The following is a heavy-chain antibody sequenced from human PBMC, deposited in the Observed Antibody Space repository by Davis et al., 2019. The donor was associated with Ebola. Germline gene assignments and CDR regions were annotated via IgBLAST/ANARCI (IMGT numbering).Heavy chain of an antibody. Sequence: AASVKVSCKASGYTFSNFAMHWVRQAPGQRLEWMGWIYAVNGDTKYSQKFQGRVTMTTDTSTSTVYMELSSLRSEDTAVYYCARDGAVAKLFDYWGQGTLVTVSS. CDR2: IYAVNGDT. CDR3: ARDGAVAKLFDY. CDR1: GYTFSNFA. D-gene: IGHD6-19*01. J-gene: IGHJ4*02. V-gene: IGHV1-3*01.